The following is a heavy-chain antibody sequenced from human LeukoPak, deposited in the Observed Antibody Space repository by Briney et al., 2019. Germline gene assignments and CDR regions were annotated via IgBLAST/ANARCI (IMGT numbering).Heavy chain of an antibody. CDR2: INYDGTTT. Sequence: GGSLRLSCAASGFNFSSYWMHWVRQAPGKGLVWISRINYDGTTTSYADSVKGRFTISRDNAKNSLYLQMNSLRAEDTAVYYCARERYYDTSGYDYWGQGTLVTVSS. CDR3: ARERYYDTSGYDY. D-gene: IGHD3-22*01. CDR1: GFNFSSYW. J-gene: IGHJ4*02. V-gene: IGHV3-74*01.